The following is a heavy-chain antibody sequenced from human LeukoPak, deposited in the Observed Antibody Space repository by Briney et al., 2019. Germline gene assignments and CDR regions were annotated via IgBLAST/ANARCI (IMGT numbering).Heavy chain of an antibody. Sequence: SETLSLTCAVYGGSFSGYYWSWIRQPPGKGLEWIGEINHSGSTNYNPSLKSRVTMSVDTSKNQFSLKLSSVTAADTAVYYCARDTNWNYDWFDPWGQGTLVTVSS. CDR2: INHSGST. D-gene: IGHD1-7*01. V-gene: IGHV4-34*01. J-gene: IGHJ5*02. CDR1: GGSFSGYY. CDR3: ARDTNWNYDWFDP.